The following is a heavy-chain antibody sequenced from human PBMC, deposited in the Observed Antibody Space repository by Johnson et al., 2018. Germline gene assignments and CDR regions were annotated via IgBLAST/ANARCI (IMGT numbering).Heavy chain of an antibody. CDR3: AKDRFRSGGCQMEY. CDR2: IAYDGVMK. CDR1: GFSFSTYG. Sequence: QVQLVQSGGGVVQPGRSLRLSCAASGFSFSTYGMHWVRQAPGKGLEWVALIAYDGVMKWYADSAKGRFTISRDNSKNTLYLEMDSLRPEDMATYYCAKDRFRSGGCQMEYWGQGTQVIVSS. D-gene: IGHD6-19*01. J-gene: IGHJ4*02. V-gene: IGHV3-30*18.